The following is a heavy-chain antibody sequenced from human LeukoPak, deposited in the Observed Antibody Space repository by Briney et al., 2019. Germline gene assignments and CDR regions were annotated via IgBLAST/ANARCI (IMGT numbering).Heavy chain of an antibody. CDR2: IVVGSGNT. D-gene: IGHD3-22*01. CDR1: GFTFTSSA. J-gene: IGHJ4*02. V-gene: IGHV1-58*02. Sequence: SVKVSCKASGFTFTSSAMQWVRQARGQRLEWIGWIVVGSGNTNYAQKLQERVTITRDMSTSTAYMELSSLRSEDTAVYYCAADPLYYYYDGSGYLGYWGQGTLVTVSS. CDR3: AADPLYYYYDGSGYLGY.